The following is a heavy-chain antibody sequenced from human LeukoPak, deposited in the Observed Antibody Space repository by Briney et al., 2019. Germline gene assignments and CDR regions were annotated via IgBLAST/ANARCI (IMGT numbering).Heavy chain of an antibody. CDR2: IICIFGTA. CDR1: GGTFISYA. D-gene: IGHD5-24*01. Sequence: SVKVSRKASGGTFISYALSWVRQPPGQGLAWMGGIICIFGTANYAKKFQGRVPFPAGESTSTAYMKARNLRSKDRAVYYCGGDRDMVDYWGQGTLVTVSS. CDR3: GGDRDMVDY. J-gene: IGHJ4*02. V-gene: IGHV1-69*13.